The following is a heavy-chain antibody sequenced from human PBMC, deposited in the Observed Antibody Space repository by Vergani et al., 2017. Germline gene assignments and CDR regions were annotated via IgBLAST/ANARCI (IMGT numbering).Heavy chain of an antibody. J-gene: IGHJ5*02. Sequence: EVQLLESGGGLVQPGGSLRLSCAASGFTFSSYAMSWVRQAPGKGLEWVSAISGSGGSTYYADSVKGRYTISRDNSKNTLYLQMNSLRAEDTAVYYCANGNWNTNNLFDPWSQGTLVTVSS. V-gene: IGHV3-23*01. CDR2: ISGSGGST. D-gene: IGHD1/OR15-1a*01. CDR1: GFTFSSYA. CDR3: ANGNWNTNNLFDP.